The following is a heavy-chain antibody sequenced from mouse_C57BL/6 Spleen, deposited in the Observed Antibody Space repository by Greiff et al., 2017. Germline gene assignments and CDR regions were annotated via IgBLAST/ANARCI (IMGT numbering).Heavy chain of an antibody. CDR2: INPNNGGT. D-gene: IGHD1-1*01. CDR3: ARETYGSSPWYFDV. J-gene: IGHJ1*03. Sequence: EVKLQESGPELVKPGASVKMSCKASGYTFTDYNMHWVKQSHGKSLEWIGYINPNNGGTSYNQKFKGKGTLTVNKSSSTAYMELRSLTSEDSAVYYCARETYGSSPWYFDVWGTGTTVTVSS. V-gene: IGHV1-22*01. CDR1: GYTFTDYN.